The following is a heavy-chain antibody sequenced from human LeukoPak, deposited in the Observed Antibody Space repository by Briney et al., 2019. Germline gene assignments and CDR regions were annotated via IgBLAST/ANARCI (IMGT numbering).Heavy chain of an antibody. J-gene: IGHJ4*02. V-gene: IGHV4-39*01. CDR3: ARGGIAAAGTRL. D-gene: IGHD6-13*01. CDR1: GGSISSSSYY. Sequence: PSETLSLTCTVSGGSISSSSYYWGWIRQPPGKGLEWIGSIYYSGSTYYNPSLKSRVTISVDTSKNQFSLKLSSVTAADTAVYYCARGGIAAAGTRLWGQGTLVTVSS. CDR2: IYYSGST.